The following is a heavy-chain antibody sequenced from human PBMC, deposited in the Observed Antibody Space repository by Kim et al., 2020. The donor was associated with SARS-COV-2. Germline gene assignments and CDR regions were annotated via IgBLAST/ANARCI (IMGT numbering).Heavy chain of an antibody. J-gene: IGHJ4*02. CDR2: INHSGST. Sequence: SETLSLTCAVYGGSFSGYYWSWIRQPPGKGLEWIGEINHSGSTNYNPSLKSRVTISVDTSKNQFSLKLSSVTAADTAVYYCARGRWIDPKYYDSSGYLGYWGQGTLVTVSS. V-gene: IGHV4-34*01. CDR1: GGSFSGYY. D-gene: IGHD3-22*01. CDR3: ARGRWIDPKYYDSSGYLGY.